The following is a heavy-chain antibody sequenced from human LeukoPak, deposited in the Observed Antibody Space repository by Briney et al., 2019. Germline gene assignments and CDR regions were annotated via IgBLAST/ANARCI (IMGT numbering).Heavy chain of an antibody. J-gene: IGHJ4*02. D-gene: IGHD2/OR15-2a*01. CDR3: ARVGGYCNSISNCYSDY. CDR2: ISSSSSNI. V-gene: IGHV3-21*01. CDR1: GFSFSRYT. Sequence: PGGSLRLSCAASGFSFSRYTMNWVRQAPRKGLGWISSISSSSSNIYNAASVRGRFTISRDTARNSLYLQMNSLRDEDTAVYYCARVGGYCNSISNCYSDYWGQGTLVTVSS.